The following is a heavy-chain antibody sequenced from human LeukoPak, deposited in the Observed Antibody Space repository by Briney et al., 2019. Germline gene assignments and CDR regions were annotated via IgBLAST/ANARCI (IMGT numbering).Heavy chain of an antibody. CDR3: ARDRQHAMGY. Sequence: GGALRLSCAASGFTFSSYSMNWVRQAPGKGREWVSYISSSSSNIYYADSVKGGFTISRDNAKNSLYLQMNSLRAEDTAVYYCARDRQHAMGYWGQGTLVTVSS. V-gene: IGHV3-48*01. CDR2: ISSSSSNI. J-gene: IGHJ4*02. CDR1: GFTFSSYS.